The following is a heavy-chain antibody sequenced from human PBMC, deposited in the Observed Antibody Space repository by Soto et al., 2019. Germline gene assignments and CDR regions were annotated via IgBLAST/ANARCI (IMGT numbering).Heavy chain of an antibody. V-gene: IGHV3-23*01. J-gene: IGHJ5*02. D-gene: IGHD6-13*01. CDR1: GFTFSSYA. CDR2: ISGSGGST. CDR3: AKGSIAAAGIRNNENWFDP. Sequence: GGSLRLSCAASGFTFSSYAMSWVRQAPGKGLEWVSAISGSGGSTYYADSVKGRFTISRDNSKNTLYLQMNSLRAEDTAVYYCAKGSIAAAGIRNNENWFDPWGQGTLVTVSS.